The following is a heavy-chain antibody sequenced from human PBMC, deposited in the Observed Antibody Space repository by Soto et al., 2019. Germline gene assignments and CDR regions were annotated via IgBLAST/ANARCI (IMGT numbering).Heavy chain of an antibody. D-gene: IGHD2-2*01. J-gene: IGHJ6*02. CDR1: GGTFSSYA. V-gene: IGHV1-69*13. CDR2: IIPIFGTA. Sequence: SVKVSCKASGGTFSSYAISWARQAPGQGLEWVGGIIPIFGTANYAQKFQGRVTITADESTSTAYMELSSLRSEDTAVYYCARADCSSTSCYSYYYGMDVWGQGTTVTVSS. CDR3: ARADCSSTSCYSYYYGMDV.